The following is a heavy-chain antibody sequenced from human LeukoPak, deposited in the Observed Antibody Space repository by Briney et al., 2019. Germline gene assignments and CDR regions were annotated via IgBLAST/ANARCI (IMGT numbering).Heavy chain of an antibody. D-gene: IGHD6-13*01. Sequence: GGALRLSCAAPGFRFSTNGMQWVRQAPAQGLDSVAVNPEDGKKKYYADSVKGRFTIPRDNSRNTVHLQMNSLGGEDTAEYYCAKDRETTSSGTFDHWGQGTLITVSS. CDR1: GFRFSTNG. CDR3: AKDRETTSSGTFDH. CDR2: NPEDGKKK. J-gene: IGHJ4*02. V-gene: IGHV3-30*18.